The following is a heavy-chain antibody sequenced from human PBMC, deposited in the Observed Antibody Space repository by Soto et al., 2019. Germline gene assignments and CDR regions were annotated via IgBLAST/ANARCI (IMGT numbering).Heavy chain of an antibody. CDR2: IYWDDDK. J-gene: IGHJ4*02. CDR3: AHHATLNPLDY. V-gene: IGHV2-5*02. Sequence: QITLKESGPTLVKPTQTLTLTCTFSGFSLSTSGVGVGWIRQPPGKALEWLALIYWDDDKRYSPSLKSRLTIPKDTSKNQVVLTLTTMDPVDTATYYCAHHATLNPLDYWGQGTLVTVSS. CDR1: GFSLSTSGVG.